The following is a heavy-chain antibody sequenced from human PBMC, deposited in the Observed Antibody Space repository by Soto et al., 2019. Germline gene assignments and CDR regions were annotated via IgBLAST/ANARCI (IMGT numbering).Heavy chain of an antibody. J-gene: IGHJ4*02. CDR3: AKVERYYYDSSGYYSSPLF. CDR2: ISGSGGTT. Sequence: EVQLLESGGGLVQPGGSLRLSCAASGFTLSSYAMGWVRQAPGKGLEWVSAISGSGGTTYYADSVKGRFTISRDTSKNTLYLQMNSLRAADTAVYYCAKVERYYYDSSGYYSSPLFWGQGTLVTVSS. D-gene: IGHD3-22*01. CDR1: GFTLSSYA. V-gene: IGHV3-23*01.